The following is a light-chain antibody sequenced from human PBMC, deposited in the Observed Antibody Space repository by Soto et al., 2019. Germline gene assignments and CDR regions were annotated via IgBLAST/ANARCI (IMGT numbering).Light chain of an antibody. CDR1: QSVSSN. CDR2: GAS. Sequence: EIVMTQSPATLSVSPGERATLSCRASQSVSSNLAWYQQKPGQAPRLLIYGASTRATGIPARFSGSGSGTEFTLTIRSLQSEDFAVYYCQQYNNWRWTFGQGTKVEIK. CDR3: QQYNNWRWT. J-gene: IGKJ1*01. V-gene: IGKV3-15*01.